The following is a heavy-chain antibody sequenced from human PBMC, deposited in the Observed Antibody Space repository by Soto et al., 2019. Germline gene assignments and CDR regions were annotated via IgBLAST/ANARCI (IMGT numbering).Heavy chain of an antibody. CDR2: ISYDGSNK. J-gene: IGHJ4*02. V-gene: IGHV3-30*18. D-gene: IGHD2-8*01. CDR3: AKPQSMVYAITYRGYFDY. Sequence: QVQLVESGGGVVQPGRSLRLSCAASGFTFSSYGMHWVRQAPGKGLEWVAVISYDGSNKYYADSVKGRFTISRDNSKNTLYRQMNSLRAEDTAVYYCAKPQSMVYAITYRGYFDYWGQGTLVTVSS. CDR1: GFTFSSYG.